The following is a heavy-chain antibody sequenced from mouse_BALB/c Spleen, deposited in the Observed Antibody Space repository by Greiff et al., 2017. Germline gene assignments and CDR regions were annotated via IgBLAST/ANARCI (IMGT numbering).Heavy chain of an antibody. CDR2: ISCYNGAT. CDR1: GYSFTGYY. J-gene: IGHJ4*01. D-gene: IGHD2-4*01. V-gene: IGHV1S34*01. CDR3: ASTMITGNAMDY. Sequence: LVKPGASVKISCKASGYSFTGYYMHWVKQSHGKSLEWIGYISCYNGATSYNQKFKGKATFTVDTSSSTAYMQFNSLTSEDSAVYYCASTMITGNAMDYWGQGTSVTVSS.